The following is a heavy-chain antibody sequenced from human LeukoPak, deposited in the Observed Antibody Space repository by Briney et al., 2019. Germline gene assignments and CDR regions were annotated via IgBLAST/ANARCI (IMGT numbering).Heavy chain of an antibody. CDR3: ARRAGYSYGWDVFDI. CDR1: GVSISNYY. D-gene: IGHD5-18*01. CDR2: IYSSGKT. J-gene: IGHJ3*02. V-gene: IGHV4-4*07. Sequence: SETLSLTCTVSGVSISNYYWTWIREPAGKGLEWIGRIYSSGKTNYNPSLKSRVTMSVDTSNNQFSLKLSSVTAADTAVYYCARRAGYSYGWDVFDIWGQGTMVTVSS.